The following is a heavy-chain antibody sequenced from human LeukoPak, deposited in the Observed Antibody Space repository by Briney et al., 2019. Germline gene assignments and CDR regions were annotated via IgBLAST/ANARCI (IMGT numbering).Heavy chain of an antibody. CDR2: INSDGSST. V-gene: IGHV3-74*01. CDR1: GFTFSSYW. Sequence: GGSLRLSCAASGFTFSSYWMHWVRQAPGKGLVWVSRINSDGSSTIYADSVKGRFTISRDNAKNTLYLQMNSLRAEDTAVYYCARDFPIAVAGIDYWGQGTLVTVSS. J-gene: IGHJ4*02. CDR3: ARDFPIAVAGIDY. D-gene: IGHD6-19*01.